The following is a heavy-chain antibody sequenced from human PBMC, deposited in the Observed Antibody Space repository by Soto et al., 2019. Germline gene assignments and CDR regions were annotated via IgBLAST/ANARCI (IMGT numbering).Heavy chain of an antibody. J-gene: IGHJ4*02. D-gene: IGHD6-13*01. CDR1: GGPFSGYY. CDR3: ARGRRIAAAGTGFVY. CDR2: INHSGST. V-gene: IGHV4-34*01. Sequence: SETLSLTCAVYGGPFSGYYWSWIRQPPGKGLEWIGEINHSGSTNYNPSLKSRVTISVDTSKNQFSLKLSSVTAADTAVYYCARGRRIAAAGTGFVYWGQGTLVTVSS.